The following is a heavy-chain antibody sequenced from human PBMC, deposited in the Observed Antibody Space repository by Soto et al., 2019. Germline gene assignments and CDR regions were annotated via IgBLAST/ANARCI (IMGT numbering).Heavy chain of an antibody. V-gene: IGHV3-66*01. J-gene: IGHJ4*02. CDR2: IYSGGST. CDR3: ASRDCSGGSCCPSSFDY. CDR1: GFTVSSNY. Sequence: GGSLRLSCAASGFTVSSNYMSWVRQAPGKGLEWVSVIYSGGSTYYADSVKGRFTISRDNSKNTLYLQMNSLRAEDTAVYYCASRDCSGGSCCPSSFDYWGQGTLVTVSS. D-gene: IGHD2-15*01.